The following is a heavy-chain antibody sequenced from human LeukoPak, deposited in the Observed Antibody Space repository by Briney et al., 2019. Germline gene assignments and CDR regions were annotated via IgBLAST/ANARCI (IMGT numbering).Heavy chain of an antibody. CDR3: ARGFRDYVWGSYRRPDAFDI. J-gene: IGHJ3*02. Sequence: GGSLRLSCAASGFTFSSYSMNWVRQAPGKGLEWVSYISSSSSTIYYADSVKGRFTISRDNAKNSLYLQMNSLRAEDTAVYYCARGFRDYVWGSYRRPDAFDIWGQGTMVTVSS. CDR1: GFTFSSYS. V-gene: IGHV3-48*04. D-gene: IGHD3-16*02. CDR2: ISSSSSTI.